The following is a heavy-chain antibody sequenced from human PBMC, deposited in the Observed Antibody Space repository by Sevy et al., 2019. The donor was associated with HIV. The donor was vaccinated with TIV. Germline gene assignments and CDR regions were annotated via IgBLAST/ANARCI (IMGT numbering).Heavy chain of an antibody. Sequence: GGSLRLSCAASGFTFSSYSMNWVRQAPGKGLEWVSSISSSSSYIYYADSVKGRFTISRDNAKNSLYLQMNSLRAEDKAVYYCVRDDAILFYSNYSGGEFLYYYGMDVWGQGTTVTVSS. CDR3: VRDDAILFYSNYSGGEFLYYYGMDV. J-gene: IGHJ6*02. CDR1: GFTFSSYS. V-gene: IGHV3-21*01. D-gene: IGHD4-4*01. CDR2: ISSSSSYI.